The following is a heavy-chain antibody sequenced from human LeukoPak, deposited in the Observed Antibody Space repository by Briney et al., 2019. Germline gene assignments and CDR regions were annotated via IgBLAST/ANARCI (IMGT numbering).Heavy chain of an antibody. V-gene: IGHV3-13*01. D-gene: IGHD3-22*01. CDR3: VKDRGSGYSLYYFHD. Sequence: SGGSLRLSCAASGFTFSSYDMHWVRQATGKGLEWVSAIGTAGDTYYPGSVKGRFTISRENAKNSLYLQMNSLRAGDTAVYYCVKDRGSGYSLYYFHDWGQGTLVTVSS. J-gene: IGHJ4*02. CDR1: GFTFSSYD. CDR2: IGTAGDT.